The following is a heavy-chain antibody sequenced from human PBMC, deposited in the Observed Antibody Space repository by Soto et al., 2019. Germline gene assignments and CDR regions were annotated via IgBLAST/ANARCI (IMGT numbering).Heavy chain of an antibody. J-gene: IGHJ4*02. CDR1: GFTFSSYA. V-gene: IGHV3-30-3*01. CDR3: ARDRPSIAARPDRPNHFDY. Sequence: PGGSLRLSCAASGFTFSSYAMHWARQAPGKGLEWVAVISYDGSNKYYADSVKGRFTISRDNSKNTLYLQMNSLRAEDTAVYYCARDRPSIAARPDRPNHFDYWGQGTLVTVSS. CDR2: ISYDGSNK. D-gene: IGHD6-6*01.